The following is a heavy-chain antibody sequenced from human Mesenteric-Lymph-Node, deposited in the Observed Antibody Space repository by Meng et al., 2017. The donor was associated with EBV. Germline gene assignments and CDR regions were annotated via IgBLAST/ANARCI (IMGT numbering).Heavy chain of an antibody. V-gene: IGHV4-34*01. D-gene: IGHD3-16*01. J-gene: IGHJ4*02. CDR3: ATGWGKASY. CDR1: CDSCSAYY. CDR2: VSHSGNT. Sequence: QGQLTEWGEGLLNPSQYLSRTGDVYCDSCSAYYWRWIRQPPGRGLEWIGDVSHSGNTSYSPSLKSRVTISVDTSKRQFSLKLRSMTAADTAVYYCATGWGKASYWGQGTLVTVSS.